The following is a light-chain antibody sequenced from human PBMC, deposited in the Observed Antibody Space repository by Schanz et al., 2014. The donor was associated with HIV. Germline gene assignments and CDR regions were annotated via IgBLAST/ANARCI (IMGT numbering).Light chain of an antibody. CDR1: QSVSSSY. CDR3: QQYAALPQT. J-gene: IGKJ2*01. V-gene: IGKV3-20*01. Sequence: EIVLTQSPGTLSLSPGERATLSCRASQSVSSSYLAWYQQKPGQAPRLLIYGASSRAPGIPDRFSGSGSGTDFTLTISRLEPEDFAVYYCQQYAALPQTFGQGTKLEI. CDR2: GAS.